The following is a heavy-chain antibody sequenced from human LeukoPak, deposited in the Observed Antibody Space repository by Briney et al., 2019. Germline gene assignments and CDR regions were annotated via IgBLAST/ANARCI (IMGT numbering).Heavy chain of an antibody. CDR3: AREYRGSRRSDAFDI. J-gene: IGHJ3*02. V-gene: IGHV3-74*01. Sequence: GGSLRLSCAASGFSFSSYWMHWVRQAPGKGLVWVSRINGDGSTTTYADSVEGRFTISRDNAKNTLYLQMNSLRAEDTALYYCAREYRGSRRSDAFDIWGQGTMVTVSS. D-gene: IGHD3-10*01. CDR2: INGDGSTT. CDR1: GFSFSSYW.